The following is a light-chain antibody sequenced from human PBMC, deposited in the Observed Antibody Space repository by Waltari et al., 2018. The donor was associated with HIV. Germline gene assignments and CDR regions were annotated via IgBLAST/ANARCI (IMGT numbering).Light chain of an antibody. J-gene: IGLJ1*01. CDR3: SSYAGSDNFV. CDR2: EVN. V-gene: IGLV2-8*01. Sequence: QSALTQPPSASGSLGQSVTISCTGTSRNVGGYNYLSWYQLHPGKGPKLMMFEVNKRPSGVPDRFSGSKSGNTASLTVSGLQAEDEADYYCSSYAGSDNFVFGTGTKVAVL. CDR1: SRNVGGYNY.